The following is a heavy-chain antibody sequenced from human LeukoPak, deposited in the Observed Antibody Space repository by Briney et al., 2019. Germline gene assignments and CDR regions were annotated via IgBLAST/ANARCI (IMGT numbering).Heavy chain of an antibody. Sequence: PSETLSLTCAVSGGSISSGGYSWSWIRQPPGKGLEWIGYIYHSGSTYYNPSLKSRVTISVDRSKNQFSLKLSSATAADTAVYYCARYCSSTSCYNESFDYWGQGTLVTVSS. D-gene: IGHD2-2*02. V-gene: IGHV4-30-2*01. CDR1: GGSISSGGYS. CDR2: IYHSGST. J-gene: IGHJ4*02. CDR3: ARYCSSTSCYNESFDY.